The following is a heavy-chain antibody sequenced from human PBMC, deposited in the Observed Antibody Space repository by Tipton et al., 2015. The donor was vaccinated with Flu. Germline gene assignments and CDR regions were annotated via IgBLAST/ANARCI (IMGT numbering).Heavy chain of an antibody. CDR1: GGSISSSSYH. D-gene: IGHD4-17*01. CDR3: ARELDYGVFSPYFDY. V-gene: IGHV4-39*07. CDR2: IDYRGST. J-gene: IGHJ4*02. Sequence: LRLSCTVSGGSISSSSYHWAWIRQPPGKGLEWIASIDYRGSTHHDPSLKSRVTISVDTSKNQFSLKLSSVAAAYTAVYYCARELDYGVFSPYFDYCGQGTVVT.